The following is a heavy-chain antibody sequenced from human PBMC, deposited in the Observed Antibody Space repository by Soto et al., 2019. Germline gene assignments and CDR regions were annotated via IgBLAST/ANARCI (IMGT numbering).Heavy chain of an antibody. CDR3: AKDYRAGARNCGVDICYPGVY. D-gene: IGHD2-15*01. V-gene: IGHV1-46*01. Sequence: VASVKVSCKASGYTFTSWYIHWVRQAPGQGLEWMGIINPSGGGTIYAQKFQGRITMTRDTSTSTVYMELSSLRSDDTAVYYCAKDYRAGARNCGVDICYPGVYWGQGTLVTVSS. J-gene: IGHJ4*02. CDR2: INPSGGGT. CDR1: GYTFTSWY.